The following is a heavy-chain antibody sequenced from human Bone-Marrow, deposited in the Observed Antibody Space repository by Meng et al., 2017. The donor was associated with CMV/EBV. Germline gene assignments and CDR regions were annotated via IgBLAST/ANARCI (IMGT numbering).Heavy chain of an antibody. CDR3: ARAGGYYYYGMDV. D-gene: IGHD3-10*01. J-gene: IGHJ6*02. V-gene: IGHV3-30*02. CDR1: GFTVSSNY. Sequence: GGSLRLSCAASGFTVSSNYMSWVRQAPGKGLEWVAFIRYDGSNKYYADSVKGRFTISRDNSKNTLYLQMNSLRAEDTAVYYCARAGGYYYYGMDVWGQGTTVTVSS. CDR2: IRYDGSNK.